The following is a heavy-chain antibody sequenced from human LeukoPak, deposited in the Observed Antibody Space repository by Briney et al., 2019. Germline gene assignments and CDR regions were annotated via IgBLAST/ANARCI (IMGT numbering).Heavy chain of an antibody. J-gene: IGHJ4*02. D-gene: IGHD3-16*01. CDR2: IYPGDSDI. CDR3: ARSFRATYYIMTFEY. Sequence: RAGASLKICCEAAGYNFTNYWIAWVRQMPGKGLEWMGFIYPGDSDIRYSPSFQGLVTISADKSIRAAYLQWSGLKASDPAMYYCARSFRATYYIMTFEYWGQGTLVTVSS. CDR1: GYNFTNYW. V-gene: IGHV5-51*01.